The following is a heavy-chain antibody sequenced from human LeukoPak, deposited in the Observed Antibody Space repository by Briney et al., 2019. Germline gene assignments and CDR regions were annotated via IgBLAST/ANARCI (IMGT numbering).Heavy chain of an antibody. V-gene: IGHV1-8*03. CDR1: GYTFTSYD. CDR3: ARGRRDSGSYELDY. J-gene: IGHJ4*02. Sequence: ASVKVSCKASGYTFTSYDINWVRQATGQGLEWMGWMNPNSGNTGYAQKFQGRVTITTDESTSTAYMELSSLRSEDTAVYYCARGRRDSGSYELDYWGQGTLVTVSS. CDR2: MNPNSGNT. D-gene: IGHD1-26*01.